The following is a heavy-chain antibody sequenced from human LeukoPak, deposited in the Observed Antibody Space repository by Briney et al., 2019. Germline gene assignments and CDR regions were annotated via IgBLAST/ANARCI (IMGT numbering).Heavy chain of an antibody. CDR1: GFTFSSYA. Sequence: PGGSLRLSCAASGFTFSSYAMSWVRQAPGKGLEWVSSISGSGGSTYYADSVKGRFTISRDNTKNTLYLQLNSLRAEDTAVYYCGKVQNYYDSSGYQYYFDYWGQGTLVTASS. D-gene: IGHD3-22*01. J-gene: IGHJ4*02. V-gene: IGHV3-23*01. CDR3: GKVQNYYDSSGYQYYFDY. CDR2: ISGSGGST.